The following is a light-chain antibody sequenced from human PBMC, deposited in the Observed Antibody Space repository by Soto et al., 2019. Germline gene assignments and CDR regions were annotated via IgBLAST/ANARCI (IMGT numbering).Light chain of an antibody. Sequence: EIVLTQSPGTLSLSPGERATLSCRASQRVSSSYVAWYQQKPGQAPRLLIYEASIRAIVIPDRFSGSGSGTDFTLTISRLEPEDFAVYHCQPYGSSPPTFGQGSKVEIK. V-gene: IGKV3-20*01. CDR1: QRVSSSY. J-gene: IGKJ1*01. CDR3: QPYGSSPPT. CDR2: EAS.